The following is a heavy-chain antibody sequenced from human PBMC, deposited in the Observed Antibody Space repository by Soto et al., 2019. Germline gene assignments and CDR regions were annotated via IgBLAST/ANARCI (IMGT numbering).Heavy chain of an antibody. CDR3: AKAPIAVANWYFDL. D-gene: IGHD6-19*01. V-gene: IGHV3-30-3*01. J-gene: IGHJ2*01. CDR1: GFTFSSYA. Sequence: GGSLRLSCAASGFTFSSYAMRWVRQAPGKGLEWVAVISYDGSNKYYADSVKGRFTISRDNSKNTLYLQMNSLRAEDTAVYYCAKAPIAVANWYFDLWGRGTLVTVSS. CDR2: ISYDGSNK.